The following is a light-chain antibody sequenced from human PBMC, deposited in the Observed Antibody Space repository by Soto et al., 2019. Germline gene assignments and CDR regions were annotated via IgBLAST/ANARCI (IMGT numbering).Light chain of an antibody. CDR1: QSINNL. Sequence: DVQMTQSPSTLSASVEDRVTITCRASQSINNLLAWYQQKPGKAPKFLIYDVSTLESGVPSRFSGSGSGTEFTPTISSLQPDDFATYYCQQYNSYSPWTFGQGTKVDIK. CDR2: DVS. J-gene: IGKJ1*01. CDR3: QQYNSYSPWT. V-gene: IGKV1-5*01.